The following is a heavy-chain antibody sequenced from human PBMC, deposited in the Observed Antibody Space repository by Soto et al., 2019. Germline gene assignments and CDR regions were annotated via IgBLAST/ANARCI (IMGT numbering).Heavy chain of an antibody. J-gene: IGHJ6*03. CDR2: INDSGNI. CDR1: GGSFSGYQ. D-gene: IGHD3-10*01. V-gene: IGHV4-34*01. Sequence: QVQLQQWGAGLLKPSETLSLTCAVYGGSFSGYQWSWIRQTPGKGLEWIGEINDSGNINYNPSLKSPVHNFGDTGKKQISLKVGFGAAAGPGGYYRGRSLITWFREVTRPGGYYYYMDVWGTGTTVTVSS. CDR3: GRSLITWFREVTRPGGYYYYMDV.